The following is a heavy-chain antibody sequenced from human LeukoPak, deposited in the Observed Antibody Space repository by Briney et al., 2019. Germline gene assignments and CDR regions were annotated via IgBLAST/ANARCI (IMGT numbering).Heavy chain of an antibody. V-gene: IGHV3-30*04. CDR1: GFTFSRYS. CDR3: SRAGVFGTWYAQFDF. CDR2: ISYDGDYK. Sequence: PGGSLRLSCVVSGFTFSRYSMHWVRQAPGKGLEWVAVISYDGDYKFYADSVKGRFTISRDNSKDTMYLQMNSLRPEDTAMYYCSRAGVFGTWYAQFDFWGQGTLVTVSS. D-gene: IGHD6-13*01. J-gene: IGHJ4*02.